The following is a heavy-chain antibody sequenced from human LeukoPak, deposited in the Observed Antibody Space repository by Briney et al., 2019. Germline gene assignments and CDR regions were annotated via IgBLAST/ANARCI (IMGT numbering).Heavy chain of an antibody. CDR1: GFSFSTYA. CDR3: ARDSGYYYDSKYYFDY. D-gene: IGHD3-22*01. Sequence: GGSLRLSCEASGFSFSTYAMHWVRQAPGEGLDWVAFIRYDGSNECYADSVKGRFTISRDNSKNTLYLQMNSLRAEDTAVYYCARDSGYYYDSKYYFDYWGQGTLVTVSS. CDR2: IRYDGSNE. V-gene: IGHV3-30*02. J-gene: IGHJ4*02.